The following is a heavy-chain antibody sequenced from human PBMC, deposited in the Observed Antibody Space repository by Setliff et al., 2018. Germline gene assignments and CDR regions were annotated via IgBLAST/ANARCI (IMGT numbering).Heavy chain of an antibody. CDR2: ISSYNGKT. J-gene: IGHJ4*02. CDR3: ARGDSGASRY. Sequence: ASVKVSCKASGYIFTSYGISWVRQAPGQGLEWMGWISSYNGKTNYAQKLQGRVTMTTDTSTTTAYMELRSLTSDDTAVYYCARGDSGASRYWGQGTLVTVSS. CDR1: GYIFTSYG. D-gene: IGHD1-26*01. V-gene: IGHV1-18*01.